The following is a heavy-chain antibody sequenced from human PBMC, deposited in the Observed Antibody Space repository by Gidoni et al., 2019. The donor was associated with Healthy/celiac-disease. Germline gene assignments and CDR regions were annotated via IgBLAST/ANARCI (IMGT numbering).Heavy chain of an antibody. D-gene: IGHD3-3*01. V-gene: IGHV3-23*01. J-gene: IGHJ4*02. CDR1: GFTFSSYS. Sequence: EVQLLESGGGLVQPGGSLRLSCAASGFTFSSYSLSWVRQAPGKGLEWVSAISGSGGSTYYADSVKGRFTISRDNSKNTLYLQMNSLRAEDTAVYYCAKGVFRYDFWSGYYAYFDYWGQGTLVTVSS. CDR2: ISGSGGST. CDR3: AKGVFRYDFWSGYYAYFDY.